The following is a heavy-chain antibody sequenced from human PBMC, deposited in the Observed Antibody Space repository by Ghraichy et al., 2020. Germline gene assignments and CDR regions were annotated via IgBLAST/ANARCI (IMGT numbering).Heavy chain of an antibody. V-gene: IGHV1-24*01. Sequence: ASVKVSCKVSGYTLTELSMHWVRQAPGKGLEWMGGFDPEDGETIYAQKFQGRVTMTEDTSTDTAYMELSSLRSEDTAVYYCATDSGFWSGYYRYYYYGMDVWGQGTTVTVSS. CDR1: GYTLTELS. CDR3: ATDSGFWSGYYRYYYYGMDV. CDR2: FDPEDGET. J-gene: IGHJ6*02. D-gene: IGHD3-3*01.